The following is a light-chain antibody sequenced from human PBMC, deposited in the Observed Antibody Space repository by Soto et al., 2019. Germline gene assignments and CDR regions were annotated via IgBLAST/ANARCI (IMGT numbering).Light chain of an antibody. CDR1: RSNIGSNY. Sequence: QSVLTQPPSASGTPGQRVTISCSGSRSNIGSNYVYWYQQLPGTAPKLLIYRNNQRPSGVPDRFSGSKSGTSASLAISGLRSEDEDDYYCAAWDDSLRMVFGGGTKLTVL. CDR3: AAWDDSLRMV. V-gene: IGLV1-47*01. J-gene: IGLJ2*01. CDR2: RNN.